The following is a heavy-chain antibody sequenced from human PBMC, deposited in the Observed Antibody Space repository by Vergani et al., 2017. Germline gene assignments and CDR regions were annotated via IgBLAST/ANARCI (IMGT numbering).Heavy chain of an antibody. CDR3: ARDAYYGPDDGMDV. V-gene: IGHV3-53*04. D-gene: IGHD3-10*01. Sequence: EVQLVESGGGLVQPGGSLRLSCAASGFTVSSNYMSWVRQAPGKGLEWVSVIYSGGSTYYADSVKGRFTISRHNSKNTLYLQMNSLRAEDTAVYYCARDAYYGPDDGMDVWGQGTTVTVSS. CDR1: GFTVSSNY. J-gene: IGHJ6*02. CDR2: IYSGGST.